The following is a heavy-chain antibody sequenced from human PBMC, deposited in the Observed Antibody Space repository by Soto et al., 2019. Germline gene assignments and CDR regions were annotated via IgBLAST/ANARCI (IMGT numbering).Heavy chain of an antibody. CDR3: ASEYCSGGSCYYYGMDI. CDR2: IWYDGSNK. CDR1: GFTFSNYG. V-gene: IGHV3-33*01. J-gene: IGHJ6*02. Sequence: QVQLVESGGGVVQPGRSLRLSCAASGFTFSNYGMHWVRQAPGKGLEWVAVIWYDGSNKYYADSVKGRFTISRDNSKNPLHLQMNSLRAEDTAVYYCASEYCSGGSCYYYGMDIWGQGTTVTVSS. D-gene: IGHD2-15*01.